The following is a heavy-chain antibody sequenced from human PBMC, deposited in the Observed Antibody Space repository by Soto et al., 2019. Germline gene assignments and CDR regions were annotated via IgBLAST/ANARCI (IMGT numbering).Heavy chain of an antibody. J-gene: IGHJ6*02. V-gene: IGHV1-69*13. CDR3: AGSLRFFLAGMDV. CDR1: GGTFSSYA. CDR2: IIPISGAA. D-gene: IGHD3-3*01. Sequence: AASVKVSCKASGGTFSSYAISWVRQAPGQGLEWMGEIIPISGAANYAHKFQGRVTITADVSASTAYMELSSLRSEDTAVYYCAGSLRFFLAGMDVWGQGTTVTVSS.